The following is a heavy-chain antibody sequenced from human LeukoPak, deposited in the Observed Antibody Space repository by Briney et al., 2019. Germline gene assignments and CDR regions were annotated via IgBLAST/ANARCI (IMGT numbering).Heavy chain of an antibody. J-gene: IGHJ4*02. CDR1: GFTFSSYG. V-gene: IGHV3-23*01. Sequence: PGGSLRLSCAASGFTFSSYGMSWVRQAPGKGLEWVSAISGSGGSTYYADSVKGRFTISRDNSKNTLYLQMNSLRAEDTAVYYCARADCGGDCPVGYWGQGTLVTVSS. CDR2: ISGSGGST. D-gene: IGHD2-21*02. CDR3: ARADCGGDCPVGY.